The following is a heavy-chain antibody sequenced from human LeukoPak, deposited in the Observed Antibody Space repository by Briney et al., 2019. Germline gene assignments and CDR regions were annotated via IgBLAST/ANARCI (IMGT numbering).Heavy chain of an antibody. J-gene: IGHJ4*02. D-gene: IGHD5-12*01. V-gene: IGHV3-21*01. Sequence: GASLRLSCAAPGFTFSTYTMNWVRQAPGKGLEWVSFISSSSSYMYYADSVKGRFTISRDNTKKSLYLQMNSLRAEDTAVYYCARDFSGYDYNFDYWGQGTLVTVSS. CDR3: ARDFSGYDYNFDY. CDR1: GFTFSTYT. CDR2: ISSSSSYM.